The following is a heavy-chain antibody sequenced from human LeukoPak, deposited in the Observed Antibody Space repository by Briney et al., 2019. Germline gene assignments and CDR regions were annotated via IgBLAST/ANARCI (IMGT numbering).Heavy chain of an antibody. CDR3: ARDGRPLDY. J-gene: IGHJ4*02. CDR1: EFTFSSYG. V-gene: IGHV3-33*01. Sequence: GGSLRLSCAASEFTFSSYGMHWVRQAPGKGLEWVAVIWYDGSNKYYADSVKGRFTISRDNSKNSLYLQMNRLRDDDTAVYYCARDGRPLDYWGQGALVTVSS. CDR2: IWYDGSNK.